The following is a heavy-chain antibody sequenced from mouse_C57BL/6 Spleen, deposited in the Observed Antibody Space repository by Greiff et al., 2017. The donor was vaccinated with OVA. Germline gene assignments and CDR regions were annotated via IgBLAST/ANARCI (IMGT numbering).Heavy chain of an antibody. V-gene: IGHV1-82*01. CDR1: GYAFSSSW. D-gene: IGHD1-1*01. Sequence: VHLVESGPELVKPGASVKISCKASGYAFSSSWMNWVKQRPGKGLEWIGRIYPGDGDTNYNGKFKGKATLTADKSSSTAYMQLSSLTSEDSAVYFCARWGITTVVATDYWGQGTTLTVSS. CDR2: IYPGDGDT. J-gene: IGHJ2*01. CDR3: ARWGITTVVATDY.